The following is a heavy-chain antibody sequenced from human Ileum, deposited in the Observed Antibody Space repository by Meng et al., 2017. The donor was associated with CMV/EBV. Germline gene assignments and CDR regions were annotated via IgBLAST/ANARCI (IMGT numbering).Heavy chain of an antibody. CDR2: IYYNGNT. CDR1: GGSITSNNYD. D-gene: IGHD1-20*01. CDR3: ARDITGSHFDH. V-gene: IGHV4-39*07. Sequence: LQESGPGLVKPSETLSLTCTGPGGSITSNNYDWGWIRQPPGKGLEWIGSIYYNGNTPYNPSLKSRVTISLDTSKNQFSLRLSSVTAADTAVYYCARDITGSHFDHWGQGVLVTVSS. J-gene: IGHJ4*02.